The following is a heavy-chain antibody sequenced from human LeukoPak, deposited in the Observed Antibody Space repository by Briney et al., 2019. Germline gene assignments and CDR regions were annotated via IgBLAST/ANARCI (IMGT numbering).Heavy chain of an antibody. CDR1: GFTFSSYD. CDR2: ISNSDGKT. Sequence: PGGSLRLSCAASGFTFSSYDMSWVRQAPGKGLEWVSTISNSDGKTYYADSVKGRFTISRDNPKNTLYVQMNSLTAEDTAIYYCAKATGNLGNWGQGTLVTVSS. D-gene: IGHD1-1*01. CDR3: AKATGNLGN. V-gene: IGHV3-23*01. J-gene: IGHJ4*02.